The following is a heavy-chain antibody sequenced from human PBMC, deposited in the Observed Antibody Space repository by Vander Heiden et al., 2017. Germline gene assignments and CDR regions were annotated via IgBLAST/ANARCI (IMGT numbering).Heavy chain of an antibody. V-gene: IGHV3-48*02. D-gene: IGHD2-15*01. CDR1: GLTFSSYS. CDR2: IRRTTDVT. Sequence: EVHLVESGGGVVQPGGPLRLSCAASGLTFSSYSVNWVRRAPGKGLEWISYIRRTTDVTYYADSVRGRFTISRDNAEDSVHLQMNSLRDDDTAVYYCAVEAPDGSFNDRWGRGTLVTVSP. CDR3: AVEAPDGSFNDR. J-gene: IGHJ5*02.